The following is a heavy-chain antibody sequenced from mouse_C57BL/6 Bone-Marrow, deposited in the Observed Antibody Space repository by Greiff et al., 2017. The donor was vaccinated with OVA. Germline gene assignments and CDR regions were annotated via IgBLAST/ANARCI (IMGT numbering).Heavy chain of an antibody. CDR1: GYTFTDYE. J-gene: IGHJ2*01. D-gene: IGHD4-1*01. CDR2: IDPETGGT. Sequence: VQLKESGAELVRPGASVTLSCQASGYTFTDYEMHWVKQTPVHGLEWIGAIDPETGGTAYNQKFKGKAILTADKASSTAYMGLRSLTSEDSAVYYCTRAGTGYWGQGTTLTVSS. CDR3: TRAGTGY. V-gene: IGHV1-15*01.